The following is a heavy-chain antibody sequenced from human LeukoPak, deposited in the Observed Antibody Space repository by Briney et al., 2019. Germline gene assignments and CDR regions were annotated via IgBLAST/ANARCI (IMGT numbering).Heavy chain of an antibody. CDR1: GGSISSGDYY. D-gene: IGHD1-26*01. Sequence: SETLSLTCTVSGGSISSGDYYWSWIRQPPGKGLEWIGYIYYGGSTYYNPSLESRVTISVDTSKNHFSLKLSSVTAADTAVYYCARRVWAENFDYWGLGALVTVSS. J-gene: IGHJ4*02. V-gene: IGHV4-30-4*01. CDR3: ARRVWAENFDY. CDR2: IYYGGST.